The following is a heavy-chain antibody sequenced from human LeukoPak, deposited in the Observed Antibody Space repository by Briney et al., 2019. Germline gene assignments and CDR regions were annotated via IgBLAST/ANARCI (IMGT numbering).Heavy chain of an antibody. CDR1: GGTFSNYG. CDR3: ARSLDIAARFYYFDY. Sequence: ASVKVSCKASGGTFSNYGISWVRQAPGQGLEWMGGTIPIFGTANYAQKFQGRVTITADESTSTAYMELSSLRSEDTAVYYCARSLDIAARFYYFDYWGQGTLVTVSS. CDR2: TIPIFGTA. J-gene: IGHJ4*02. D-gene: IGHD6-6*01. V-gene: IGHV1-69*13.